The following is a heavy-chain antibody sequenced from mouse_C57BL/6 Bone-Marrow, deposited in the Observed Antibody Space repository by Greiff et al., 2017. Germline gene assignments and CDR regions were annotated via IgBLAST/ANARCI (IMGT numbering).Heavy chain of an antibody. CDR2: ILPGSGST. J-gene: IGHJ1*03. Sequence: QVQLQQSGAELMKPGASVKLSCKATGYTFTGSWIEWVQQRPGHGLEWIGEILPGSGSTNYNEKFKGKGTFTADTSSNTAYMQSSSLTTEDSVIYYSAREYYGSSYPHWYCKVWGTGTTVTVSS. CDR1: GYTFTGSW. D-gene: IGHD1-1*01. V-gene: IGHV1-9*01. CDR3: AREYYGSSYPHWYCKV.